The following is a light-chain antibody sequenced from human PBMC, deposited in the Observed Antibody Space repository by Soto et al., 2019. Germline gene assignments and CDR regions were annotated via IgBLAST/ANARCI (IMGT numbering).Light chain of an antibody. CDR1: QSVNSW. J-gene: IGKJ1*01. CDR3: QQCNFYPWT. CDR2: DAS. V-gene: IGKV1-5*02. Sequence: DIQMTQPPSTLSAFVGDRVTIVCRASQSVNSWLAWYQQKQGKAPKLLISDASTLESGVPSRFSGSGSGTDFTLTICSLKPDDFATYYCQQCNFYPWTFGQGTKVDIK.